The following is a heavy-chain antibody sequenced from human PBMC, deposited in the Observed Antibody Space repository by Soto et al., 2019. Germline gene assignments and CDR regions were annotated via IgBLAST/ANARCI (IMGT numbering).Heavy chain of an antibody. CDR2: IKQDGSEK. D-gene: IGHD6-19*01. CDR1: GFTFSSYW. J-gene: IGHJ4*02. V-gene: IGHV3-7*01. CDR3: AREAPGIAVAGTKGFDY. Sequence: LRLSCAVSGFTFSSYWMSWVRQAPGKGLEWVANIKQDGSEKYYVDSVKGRFTISRDNAKNSLYLQMNSLRAEDTAVYYCAREAPGIAVAGTKGFDYWGQGTLVTVSS.